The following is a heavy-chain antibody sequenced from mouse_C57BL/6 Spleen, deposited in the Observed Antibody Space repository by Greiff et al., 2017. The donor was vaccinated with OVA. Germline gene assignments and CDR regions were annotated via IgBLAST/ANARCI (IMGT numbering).Heavy chain of an antibody. CDR3: ARSYYYGSSLFAY. CDR2: IWSGGST. CDR1: GFSLTSYG. D-gene: IGHD1-1*01. V-gene: IGHV2-2*01. J-gene: IGHJ3*01. Sequence: VKLVESGPGLVQPSQSLSITCTVSGFSLTSYGVHWVRQSPGKGLEWLGVIWSGGSTDYNAAFISRLSISKDNSKSQVFFKMNSLQADDTAIYYCARSYYYGSSLFAYWGQGTLVTVSA.